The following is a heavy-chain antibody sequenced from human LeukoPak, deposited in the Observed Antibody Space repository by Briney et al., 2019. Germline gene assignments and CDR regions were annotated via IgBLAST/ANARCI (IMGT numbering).Heavy chain of an antibody. J-gene: IGHJ4*02. Sequence: GGSLRLSCATSGFTFSSYGMHWVRQAPGKGLERVAVIWYDGSNKYYADSVKGRFTISRDNAKNTLYLQMHSLRAEDTAVYYCARAMVAAERDYGSGDADFDYWGQGTLVTVSS. CDR3: ARAMVAAERDYGSGDADFDY. CDR1: GFTFSSYG. D-gene: IGHD3-10*01. V-gene: IGHV3-33*01. CDR2: IWYDGSNK.